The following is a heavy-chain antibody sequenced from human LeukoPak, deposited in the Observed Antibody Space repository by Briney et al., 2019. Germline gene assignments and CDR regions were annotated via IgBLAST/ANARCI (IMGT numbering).Heavy chain of an antibody. Sequence: GSLRLSCAASGFTFSSYWGWIRQPPGKGLEWIGSIYYSGSTYYNPSLKSRVTISVDTSKNQFSLKLSSVTAADTAVYYCARHKAYGDSYLNWFDPWGQGTLVTVSS. CDR3: ARHKAYGDSYLNWFDP. V-gene: IGHV4-39*01. D-gene: IGHD4-17*01. J-gene: IGHJ5*02. CDR2: IYYSGST. CDR1: GFTFSSY.